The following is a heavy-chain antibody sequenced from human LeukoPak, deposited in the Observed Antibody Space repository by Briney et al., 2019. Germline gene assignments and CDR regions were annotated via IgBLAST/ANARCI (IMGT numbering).Heavy chain of an antibody. V-gene: IGHV4-39*01. CDR1: GGSISSSSYY. CDR3: ARRGYDSSGYYYAY. Sequence: SETLSLTCTVSGGSISSSSYYWGWIRQPPRKGLEWIGSIYYSGSTYYNPSLKSRVTISVDTSKNQFSLKLSSVTAADTAVYYCARRGYDSSGYYYAYWGQGTLVTVSS. CDR2: IYYSGST. D-gene: IGHD3-22*01. J-gene: IGHJ4*02.